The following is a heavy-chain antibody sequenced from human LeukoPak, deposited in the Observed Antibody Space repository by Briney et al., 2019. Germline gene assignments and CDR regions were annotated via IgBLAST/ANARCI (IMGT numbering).Heavy chain of an antibody. CDR3: ARGYSYGYYCFDY. CDR1: GFTFSSYG. CDR2: ISYDGSNK. J-gene: IGHJ4*02. Sequence: QAGGSLRLSCAASGFTFSSYGMHWVRQAPGKGLEWVAVISYDGSNKYYADSVKGRFTISRDNSKNTLYLQMNSLRAEDTAVYYCARGYSYGYYCFDYWGQGTLVTVSS. D-gene: IGHD5-18*01. V-gene: IGHV3-30*03.